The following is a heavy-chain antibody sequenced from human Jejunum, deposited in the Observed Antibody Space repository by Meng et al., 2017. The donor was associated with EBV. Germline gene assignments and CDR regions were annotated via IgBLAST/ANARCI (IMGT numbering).Heavy chain of an antibody. V-gene: IGHV3-15*01. Sequence: EEEVVGVGGGLVKPGGSLRPFCVASGFNFSNTWMNWVRQAPGKGLEWIGRVKREIDGGSTDYIAPVKGRFTISRDDSINTVYLQMNNLEIGDTGVYYCTSRVVTTNDNWGQGTLVTVSS. D-gene: IGHD4-17*01. J-gene: IGHJ4*02. CDR3: TSRVVTTNDN. CDR2: VKREIDGGST. CDR1: GFNFSNTW.